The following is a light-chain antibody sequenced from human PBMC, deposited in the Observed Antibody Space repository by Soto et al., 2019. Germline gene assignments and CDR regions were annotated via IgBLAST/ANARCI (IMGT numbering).Light chain of an antibody. CDR3: QQFYTSPWT. CDR1: QTLLYSVNKKNY. Sequence: DIVLTQSPDSLAVSLGERATINCKSSQTLLYSVNKKNYLAWYQQRPGQPPRLLVYWASTRESGVPDRFIGSGSGTDFTLTISSLQAEDVAVYYCQQFYTSPWTFGQGTKVEIK. J-gene: IGKJ1*01. CDR2: WAS. V-gene: IGKV4-1*01.